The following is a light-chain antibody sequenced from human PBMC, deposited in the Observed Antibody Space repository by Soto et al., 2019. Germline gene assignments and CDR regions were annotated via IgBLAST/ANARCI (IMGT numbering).Light chain of an antibody. Sequence: EIVLTQSPATLSLSPGERATLSCRASQSVSSYLAWYQQEPGQAPRLLIYDASNRATGIPARFSGSGSGTDFTPTISSLEPEDFAVYYCQQRSNWPPRITFGQGTKVDIK. J-gene: IGKJ1*01. CDR2: DAS. V-gene: IGKV3-11*01. CDR1: QSVSSY. CDR3: QQRSNWPPRIT.